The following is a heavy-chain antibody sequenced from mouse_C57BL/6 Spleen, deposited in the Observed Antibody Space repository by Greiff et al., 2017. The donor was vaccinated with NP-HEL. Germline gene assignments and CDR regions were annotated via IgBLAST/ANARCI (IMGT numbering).Heavy chain of an antibody. J-gene: IGHJ3*01. CDR2: ISSGGSYT. CDR3: ATNWDSSFAY. Sequence: ESGGDLVKPGGSLKLSCAASGFTFSSYGMSWVRQTPDKRLEWVATISSGGSYTYYPDSVKGRFTISRDTAKNTLYLQMSSLKSEDTAMYYCATNWDSSFAYWGQGTLVTVSA. V-gene: IGHV5-6*01. D-gene: IGHD4-1*01. CDR1: GFTFSSYG.